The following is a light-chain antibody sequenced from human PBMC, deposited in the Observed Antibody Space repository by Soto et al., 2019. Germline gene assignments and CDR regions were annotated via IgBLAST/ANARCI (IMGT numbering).Light chain of an antibody. CDR3: SSYTSSSTLYV. V-gene: IGLV2-14*01. Sequence: QSALTHPSAVSRAPGQSLTISRPGTNRDGGGYNSVSWYQQHPRKAPKLMIYDVSNRPSGVSNRFSGSKSGNTASLTISGLQAEDEADYYCSSYTSSSTLYVFGTGTKVTVL. J-gene: IGLJ1*01. CDR1: NRDGGGYNS. CDR2: DVS.